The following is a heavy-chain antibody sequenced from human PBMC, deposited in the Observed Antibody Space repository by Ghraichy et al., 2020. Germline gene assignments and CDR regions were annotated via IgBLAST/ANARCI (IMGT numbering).Heavy chain of an antibody. Sequence: SETLSLTCAVYGGSFSGYYWSWIRQPPGKGLEWIGEINHSGSTNYNPSLKSRVTISVDTSKNQFSLKLSSVTAADTAVYYCARARTTVAGTLDYWGQGTLVTVSS. J-gene: IGHJ4*02. CDR1: GGSFSGYY. D-gene: IGHD6-19*01. CDR2: INHSGST. CDR3: ARARTTVAGTLDY. V-gene: IGHV4-34*01.